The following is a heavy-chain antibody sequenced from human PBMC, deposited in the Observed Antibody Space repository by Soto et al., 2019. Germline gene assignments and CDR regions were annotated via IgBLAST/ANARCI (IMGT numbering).Heavy chain of an antibody. CDR2: IYYSGTT. CDR3: ASTHIVLVIDAFDI. V-gene: IGHV4-59*01. D-gene: IGHD2-21*01. J-gene: IGHJ3*02. Sequence: PSETLSLTCTVSGGSISIYYWSLIRQPPGKGLEWIGYIYYSGTTNYNPSLKSRVTISVDTSKNQFSLKLSSVTAADTAVYYCASTHIVLVIDAFDISGHGTVVPVSS. CDR1: GGSISIYY.